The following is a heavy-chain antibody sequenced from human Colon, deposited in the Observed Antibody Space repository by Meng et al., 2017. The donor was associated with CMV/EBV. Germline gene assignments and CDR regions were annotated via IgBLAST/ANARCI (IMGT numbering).Heavy chain of an antibody. V-gene: IGHV1-18*01. CDR3: ARDIVVGLIDH. D-gene: IGHD2-21*01. J-gene: IGHJ4*02. CDR2: ISDYNGNT. CDR1: GYSFTTYG. Sequence: AVTVSCKASGYSFTTYGITWVRQTPGQGLEWMGWISDYNGNTTNAQKFQGRVTMTSDTSTSTAYMESRSLRSDGTALYFCARDIVVGLIDHWGLGTQVTVSS.